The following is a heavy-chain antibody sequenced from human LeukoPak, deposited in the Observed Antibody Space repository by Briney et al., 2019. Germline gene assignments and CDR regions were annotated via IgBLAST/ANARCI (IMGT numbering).Heavy chain of an antibody. V-gene: IGHV3-53*01. CDR2: IYSGGST. J-gene: IGHJ6*02. CDR1: GFTVSSNY. CDR3: AGCPPHSAAGNCYYYGMDV. Sequence: GGSLRLSCAASGFTVSSNYMSWVRQAPGKGLEWVSVIYSGGSTYYADSVKGRFTISRDNSKNTLYLQMNSLRAEDTAVYYCAGCPPHSAAGNCYYYGMDVWGQGTTVTVSS. D-gene: IGHD6-13*01.